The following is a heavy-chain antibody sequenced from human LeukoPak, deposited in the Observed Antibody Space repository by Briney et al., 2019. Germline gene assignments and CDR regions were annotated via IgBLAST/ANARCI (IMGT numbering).Heavy chain of an antibody. Sequence: PGGSLRLSCAASGFTFSTYWMSWVRQAPGKGLEWVANIKQYGSETNYVDSARGRFTIPRDDAKSSLFLQMNSLRAEDTAVYYCASGLGAHYFGSWGQGTLVTVSS. CDR2: IKQYGSET. D-gene: IGHD1-26*01. CDR3: ASGLGAHYFGS. V-gene: IGHV3-7*05. J-gene: IGHJ4*02. CDR1: GFTFSTYW.